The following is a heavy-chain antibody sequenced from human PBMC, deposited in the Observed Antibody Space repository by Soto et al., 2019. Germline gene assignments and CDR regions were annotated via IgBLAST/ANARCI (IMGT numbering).Heavy chain of an antibody. CDR2: ISSDGNNK. V-gene: IGHV3-30*03. Sequence: GGSLRLSCAASGFTFSSYCMNWVRQAPRKGLEWVAFISSDGNNKYYGDSVKGRFTISRDNSKNTLYLQMNSLRAEDTAVYSCETLPGRNAIDFLGQGTLVTVCS. J-gene: IGHJ4*02. CDR3: ETLPGRNAIDF. CDR1: GFTFSSYC.